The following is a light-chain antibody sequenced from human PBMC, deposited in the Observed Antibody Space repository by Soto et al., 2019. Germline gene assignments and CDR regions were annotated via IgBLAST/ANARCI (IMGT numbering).Light chain of an antibody. CDR2: GAS. J-gene: IGKJ1*01. Sequence: EIVLTQSPGTLSLSPGERATLSCRASQSVSSSYLAWYQHKPGQAPRLLIYGASSRATGIPDRFSGSGSGTDFTLTISRLEPEDFAVYYCQQYGSSRTWTFGQGTKVEIK. V-gene: IGKV3-20*01. CDR1: QSVSSSY. CDR3: QQYGSSRTWT.